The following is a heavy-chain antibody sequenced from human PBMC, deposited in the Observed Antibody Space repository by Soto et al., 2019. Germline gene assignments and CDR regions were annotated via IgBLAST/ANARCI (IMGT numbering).Heavy chain of an antibody. D-gene: IGHD6-13*01. CDR1: GFTYSSYS. Sequence: HPGGSLRLSCAASGFTYSSYSMSWVRQAPGKGLEWVSSISDSGGSTYYADSVRGRFTISRDNSKNTLYLQMSSLRVEDTALYYCAKKPDGDSSWYSNCFDSWGQGTLVTVSS. CDR3: AKKPDGDSSWYSNCFDS. J-gene: IGHJ5*01. V-gene: IGHV3-23*01. CDR2: ISDSGGST.